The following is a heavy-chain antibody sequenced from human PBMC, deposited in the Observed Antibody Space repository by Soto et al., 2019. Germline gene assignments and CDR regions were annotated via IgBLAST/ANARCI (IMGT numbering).Heavy chain of an antibody. CDR2: IWYDGSNK. D-gene: IGHD3-22*01. CDR3: ARVGYYYDSSGYRPVYFDY. CDR1: GFTFSNAW. V-gene: IGHV3-33*08. J-gene: IGHJ4*02. Sequence: PGGSLRLSCAASGFTFSNAWMNWVRQAPGKGLEWVAVIWYDGSNKYYADSVKGRFTISRDNSKNTLYLQMNSLRAEDTAVYYCARVGYYYDSSGYRPVYFDYWGQGTLVTVSS.